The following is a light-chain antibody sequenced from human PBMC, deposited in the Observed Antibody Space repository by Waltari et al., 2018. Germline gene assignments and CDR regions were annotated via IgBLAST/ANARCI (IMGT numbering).Light chain of an antibody. J-gene: IGKJ4*01. V-gene: IGKV3-11*01. CDR3: QQRDNWPPLS. CDR1: QSVSTF. CDR2: HAS. Sequence: EIVFTPSPATLSLSPRERATLSCRASQSVSTFLAWYQPEPGQAPRLLIYHASNRATGIPARFRGRGYGTNFTLTISSLEPEEFAVYDGQQRDNWPPLSFGGGTRVEIK.